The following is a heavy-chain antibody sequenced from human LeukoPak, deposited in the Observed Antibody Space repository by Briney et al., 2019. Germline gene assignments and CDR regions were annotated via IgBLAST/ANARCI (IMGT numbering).Heavy chain of an antibody. CDR1: GFDLSTYA. V-gene: IGHV3-23*01. CDR2: IRIGGGGT. Sequence: PGGSLRLSCAASGFDLSTYAMTWVRQAPAKGLEWVSSIRIGGGGTYYADSVKGWFTISRDNSENTLHLQMNNLRVGDTAKYFCARCMVLSQGWCNWFDPWGQGTLVTVSS. CDR3: ARCMVLSQGWCNWFDP. D-gene: IGHD6-13*01. J-gene: IGHJ5*02.